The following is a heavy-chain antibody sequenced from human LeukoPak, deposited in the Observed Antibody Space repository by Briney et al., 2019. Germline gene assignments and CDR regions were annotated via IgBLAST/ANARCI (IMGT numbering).Heavy chain of an antibody. V-gene: IGHV3-30*04. Sequence: PGGSLRLSCAASGFTFSSYAMHWVRQAPGKGLEWVAAISYDGSNKYYADSVKGRFTISRDNSKNTLYLQMNSLRAEDTAVYYCARALKTGYSSGWYIDYWGQETLVTVSS. CDR3: ARALKTGYSSGWYIDY. CDR1: GFTFSSYA. D-gene: IGHD6-19*01. J-gene: IGHJ4*02. CDR2: ISYDGSNK.